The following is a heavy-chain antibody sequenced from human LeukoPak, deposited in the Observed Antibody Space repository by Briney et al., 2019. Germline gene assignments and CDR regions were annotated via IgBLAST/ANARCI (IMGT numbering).Heavy chain of an antibody. CDR1: GGSISSGGYS. D-gene: IGHD2-15*01. CDR2: IYHSGST. CDR3: ARDGRSYGMDV. J-gene: IGHJ6*02. V-gene: IGHV4-30-2*01. Sequence: PSETLSLTCAVSGGSISSGGYSWSWIRQPPGKGLEWIGYIYHSGSTYYNPSLKSRVTISVDRSKNQFSLELSSVTAADTAVYYCARDGRSYGMDVWGQGTTVTVSS.